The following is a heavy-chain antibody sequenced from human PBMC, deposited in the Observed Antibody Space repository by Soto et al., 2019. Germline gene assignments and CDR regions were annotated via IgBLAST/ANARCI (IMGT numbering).Heavy chain of an antibody. V-gene: IGHV4-59*01. CDR3: ARDRYFYDSRGYYRTLDS. J-gene: IGHJ4*02. Sequence: SETLSLTCTVSGGSFSNDYWTWIRQSPGKGLEWIGYIFHSGITDYNPSLQSRVTISIDTSRNHFSLNLTPVTAADTAVYYCARDRYFYDSRGYYRTLDSWGQGTLVTVSS. CDR2: IFHSGIT. CDR1: GGSFSNDY. D-gene: IGHD3-22*01.